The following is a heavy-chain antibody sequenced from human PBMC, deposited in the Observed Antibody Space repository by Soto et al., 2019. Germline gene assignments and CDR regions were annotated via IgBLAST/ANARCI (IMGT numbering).Heavy chain of an antibody. J-gene: IGHJ4*02. V-gene: IGHV4-4*02. Sequence: SETLSLTCAVAGGAFTSNNWCTWGRQPPGQGLEWVGEIYRTGSTNYNPSLKSRVTISLDRSENQFSLKVTSLTAADTAVYYCARTTDVPNNLRSRYFFDYWGQGTLVTVSS. CDR1: GGAFTSNNW. CDR2: IYRTGST. CDR3: ARTTDVPNNLRSRYFFDY. D-gene: IGHD4-17*01.